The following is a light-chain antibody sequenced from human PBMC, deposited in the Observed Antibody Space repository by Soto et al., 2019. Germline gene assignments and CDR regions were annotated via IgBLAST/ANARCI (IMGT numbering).Light chain of an antibody. CDR2: DVT. CDR3: RSYTDSGILP. V-gene: IGLV2-14*03. CDR1: SSDVGSYNH. J-gene: IGLJ2*01. Sequence: QSALTQPASVSGSPGQSITISCTGSSSDVGSYNHVSWYQQHPGKAPKLVLYDVTNRPSGVSNRFSGSKSDNTASLTISGVQAEDEADYYCRSYTDSGILPFGGGTKLTVL.